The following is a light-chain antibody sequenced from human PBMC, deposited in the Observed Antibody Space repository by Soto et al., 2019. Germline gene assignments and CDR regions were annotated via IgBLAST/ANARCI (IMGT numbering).Light chain of an antibody. CDR2: AAS. Sequence: DIQMTQSPSSVSASVGDRVTITCRARQGISNWLAWYQQKPGQAPELLIYAASSLQSGVPSRFSGSGSGTDFTLTISSLQPEDFATYYCQQANSFPYTFGQGTKLEIK. V-gene: IGKV1-12*01. J-gene: IGKJ2*01. CDR1: QGISNW. CDR3: QQANSFPYT.